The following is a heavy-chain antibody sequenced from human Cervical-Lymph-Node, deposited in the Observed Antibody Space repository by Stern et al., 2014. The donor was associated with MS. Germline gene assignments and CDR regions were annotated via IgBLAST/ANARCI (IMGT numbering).Heavy chain of an antibody. D-gene: IGHD1-26*01. Sequence: QVQLVQSGAEVKKPGASMKVSCQASGYTFTSYGINWVRQAPGQGLEWMAWISSYNGNTNYAQRFQGRVTVTADTSMRTVYMELRSLKSDDTAVYYCARDQWERLHHPYGLDVWGQGTTVTVSS. V-gene: IGHV1-18*01. CDR2: ISSYNGNT. CDR3: ARDQWERLHHPYGLDV. J-gene: IGHJ6*02. CDR1: GYTFTSYG.